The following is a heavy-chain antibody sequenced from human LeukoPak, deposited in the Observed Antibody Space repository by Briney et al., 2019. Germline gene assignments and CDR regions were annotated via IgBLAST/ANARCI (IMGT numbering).Heavy chain of an antibody. CDR2: ISGSGGST. Sequence: GGSLRLSCGASGFTFSRYAMSWVRQAPGKGVEWVSAISGSGGSTYYADSVKGWFTISRDNSKNTLYLQMNSLRAEDTAVYYCAKGSYSLGYYFDYWGQGTLVTVSS. CDR3: AKGSYSLGYYFDY. V-gene: IGHV3-23*01. D-gene: IGHD1-26*01. CDR1: GFTFSRYA. J-gene: IGHJ4*02.